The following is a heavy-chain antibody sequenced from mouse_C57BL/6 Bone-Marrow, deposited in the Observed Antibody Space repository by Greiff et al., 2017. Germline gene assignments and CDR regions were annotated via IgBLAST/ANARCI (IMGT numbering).Heavy chain of an antibody. V-gene: IGHV5-6*01. J-gene: IGHJ4*01. CDR1: GFTFSSYG. CDR3: ARQKGAMDY. CDR2: SSSGGSYT. Sequence: EVQLVDSGGDLVKPGGSLKLSCAASGFTFSSYGMSWVRQTPDKRLEWVATSSSGGSYTYYPDSVKGRFTISRDNAKNTLYLQMSSLKSEDTAMYYCARQKGAMDYWGQGTSVTVSS.